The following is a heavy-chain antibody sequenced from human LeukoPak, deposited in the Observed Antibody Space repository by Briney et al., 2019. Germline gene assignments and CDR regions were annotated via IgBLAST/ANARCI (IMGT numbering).Heavy chain of an antibody. V-gene: IGHV3-30*02. D-gene: IGHD3-3*01. CDR2: IRYDGSNK. CDR1: GFTFSSYG. Sequence: SGGSLRLSCAASGFTFSSYGMHWVRQAPGKGLEWVAFIRYDGSNKYYADSVKGRFTISRDNSKNTLYLQMNSLRAEDTAVYYCANPYDCWSGFSAPHIWGQGTMVTVSS. J-gene: IGHJ3*02. CDR3: ANPYDCWSGFSAPHI.